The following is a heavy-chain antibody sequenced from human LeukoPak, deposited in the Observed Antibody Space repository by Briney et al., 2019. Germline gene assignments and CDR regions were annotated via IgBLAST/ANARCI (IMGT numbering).Heavy chain of an antibody. D-gene: IGHD5-12*01. CDR2: IYYSGST. CDR1: GGSISSGDYY. Sequence: SQTLSLTCTVSGGSISSGDYYWSWIRQPPGKGLEWIGYIYYSGSTYYNPSLKSRVTISVDTSKNQFSLKLSSVTAADTAVYYCAHVLVATITQYYFDYWGQGTLVTVSS. V-gene: IGHV4-30-4*01. CDR3: AHVLVATITQYYFDY. J-gene: IGHJ4*02.